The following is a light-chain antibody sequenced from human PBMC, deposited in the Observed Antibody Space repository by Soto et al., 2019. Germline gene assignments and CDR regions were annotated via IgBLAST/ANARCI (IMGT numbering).Light chain of an antibody. V-gene: IGKV1-39*01. CDR3: QQSYTTVT. Sequence: DIQMTQSPSSLSASVGDRVTITCRASQSISNYLNWYQQKPGKAPKLLIYAASSLQSGVPSRYSGSGSGTDFTLTITSLQPEDFATYYCQQSYTTVTFGGGTKVDIK. CDR2: AAS. J-gene: IGKJ4*01. CDR1: QSISNY.